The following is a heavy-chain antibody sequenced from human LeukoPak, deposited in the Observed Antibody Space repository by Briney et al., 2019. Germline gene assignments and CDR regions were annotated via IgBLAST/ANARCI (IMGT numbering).Heavy chain of an antibody. CDR2: IYYSGST. V-gene: IGHV4-31*03. D-gene: IGHD3-22*01. CDR3: ARGGGEYYDSSRAVDY. Sequence: PSETLSLTCTVSGGSISSGGYYWSWIRQHPGKGLEWIGYIYYSGSTYYNPSLKSRVTISVDTSKNQFSVKLSSVTAADTAVYYCARGGGEYYDSSRAVDYWGQGTLVTVSS. J-gene: IGHJ4*02. CDR1: GGSISSGGYY.